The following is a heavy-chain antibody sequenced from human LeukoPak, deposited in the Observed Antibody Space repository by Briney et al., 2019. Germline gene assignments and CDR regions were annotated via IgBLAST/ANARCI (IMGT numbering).Heavy chain of an antibody. D-gene: IGHD5-18*01. CDR2: ISGSGGST. Sequence: GGSLRLSCAASGFTFSSYAMSWVRQAPGKGLEWVSVISGSGGSTYYADSVKGRFTISRDNSKNTLYLQMNSLRAEDTAVYYRAKEFVQLSFYGMDVWGQGTTVTVSS. J-gene: IGHJ6*02. V-gene: IGHV3-23*01. CDR3: AKEFVQLSFYGMDV. CDR1: GFTFSSYA.